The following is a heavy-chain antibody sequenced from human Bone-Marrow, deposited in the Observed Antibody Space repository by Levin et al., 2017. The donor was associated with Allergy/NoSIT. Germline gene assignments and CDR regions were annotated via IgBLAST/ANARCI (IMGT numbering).Heavy chain of an antibody. CDR2: TSSDGSQK. Sequence: PGGSLRLSCAASGFTFSGHGMHWVRQAPGKGLEWLAMTSSDGSQKYYADSIKGRFTISRDNSKNTLYLQMSGLKREDTAVFYCEKGGRQRGTFDLWGRGTLVTVSS. D-gene: IGHD6-25*01. CDR1: GFTFSGHG. J-gene: IGHJ3*01. CDR3: EKGGRQRGTFDL. V-gene: IGHV3-30*18.